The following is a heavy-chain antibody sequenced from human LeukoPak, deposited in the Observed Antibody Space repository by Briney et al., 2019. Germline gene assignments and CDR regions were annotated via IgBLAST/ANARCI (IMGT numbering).Heavy chain of an antibody. CDR3: ARAPYSYGSGTYSQYYFDY. D-gene: IGHD3-10*01. CDR1: GGSISSSSYY. CDR2: IYYSGST. V-gene: IGHV4-39*07. J-gene: IGHJ4*02. Sequence: PSETLSLTCTVSGGSISSSSYYWGWIRQPPGKGLEWIGSIYYSGSTYYNPSLKSRVTISVDTSKNQFSLKLSSVTAADTAMYYCARAPYSYGSGTYSQYYFDYWGQGTLVTVSS.